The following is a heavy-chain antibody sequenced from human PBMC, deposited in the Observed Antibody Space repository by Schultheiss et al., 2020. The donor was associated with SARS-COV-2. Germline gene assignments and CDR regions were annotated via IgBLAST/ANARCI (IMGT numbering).Heavy chain of an antibody. CDR1: GFTFDDYA. J-gene: IGHJ6*03. D-gene: IGHD4-17*01. CDR2: ISWNSGSI. V-gene: IGHV3-9*01. Sequence: GGSLRLSCAASGFTFDDYAMHWVRQAPGKGLEWVSGISWNSGSIGYADSVKGRFTISRDNAKNSLYLQMNSLRAEDTAVYYCARSTVTTHRRHYYYMDVWGKGTTVTVSS. CDR3: ARSTVTTHRRHYYYMDV.